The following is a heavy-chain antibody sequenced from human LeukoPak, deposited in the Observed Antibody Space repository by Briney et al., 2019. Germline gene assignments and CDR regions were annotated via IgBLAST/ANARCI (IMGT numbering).Heavy chain of an antibody. V-gene: IGHV4-38-2*02. CDR3: AREFWGDKKIDY. D-gene: IGHD3-16*01. CDR2: IYHSGST. CDR1: GYSISSGYY. Sequence: SETLSLTCTVSGYSISSGYYWGWIRQPPGKGLEWIGSIYHSGSTYYNPSLKSRVTISVDTSKNQFSLKLSSVTAADTAVYYCAREFWGDKKIDYWGQGTLVTVSS. J-gene: IGHJ4*02.